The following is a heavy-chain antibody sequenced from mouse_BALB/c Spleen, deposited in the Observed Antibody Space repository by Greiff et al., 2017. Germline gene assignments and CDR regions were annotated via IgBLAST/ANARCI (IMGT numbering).Heavy chain of an antibody. CDR3: AGDFRGHGAWFAY. V-gene: IGHV2-6-7*01. Sequence: VQLVESGPGLVAPSPSLSITCTVSGFSLTGYGVNWVRQPPGKGLEWLGMIWGDGSTTYNSALESRMRTSKDNSTIQVFLNINSLQTDDTARYDCAGDFRGHGAWFAYWGQGTLVTVSA. J-gene: IGHJ3*01. CDR2: IWGDGST. CDR1: GFSLTGYG.